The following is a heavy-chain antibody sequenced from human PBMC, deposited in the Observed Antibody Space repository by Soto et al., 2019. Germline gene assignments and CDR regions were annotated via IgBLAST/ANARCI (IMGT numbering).Heavy chain of an antibody. J-gene: IGHJ5*02. D-gene: IGHD3-3*01. V-gene: IGHV4-34*01. CDR3: ARESHYDFWSGYYMFDP. CDR1: GGSFSGYY. Sequence: SETLSLTCAVYGGSFSGYYWSWIRQPPGKGLEWIGEINHSGSTNYNPSLKSRVTISVDTSKNQFSLKLSSVTAADTAVYYCARESHYDFWSGYYMFDPWGQGTLVTVSS. CDR2: INHSGST.